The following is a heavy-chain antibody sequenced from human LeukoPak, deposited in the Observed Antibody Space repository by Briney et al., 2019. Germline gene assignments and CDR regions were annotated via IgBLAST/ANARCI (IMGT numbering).Heavy chain of an antibody. CDR1: GGSIS. CDR2: IYYSAST. D-gene: IGHD2-15*01. Sequence: SETLSLTCTVSGGSISRIRQPPGKGLEWIGYIYYSASTSYNPSLKSRVTISVDTSKNQFSLRLSSVTAADTAVYFCARYCSGVSCYSRALDYWGQGTLVTVSS. V-gene: IGHV4-59*01. J-gene: IGHJ4*02. CDR3: ARYCSGVSCYSRALDY.